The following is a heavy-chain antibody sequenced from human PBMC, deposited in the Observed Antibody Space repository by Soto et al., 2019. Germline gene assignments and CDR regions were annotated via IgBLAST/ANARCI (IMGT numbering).Heavy chain of an antibody. CDR3: AREDIVVVPASPSYYYYMDV. CDR2: IIPILGIA. V-gene: IGHV1-69*04. J-gene: IGHJ6*03. D-gene: IGHD2-2*01. Sequence: SVKVSCKASGGTFSSYTISWVRQAPGQGLEWMGRIIPILGIANYAQKFQGRVTITADKSTSTAYMELSSLRSEDTAVYYCAREDIVVVPASPSYYYYMDVWGKGTTVTVSS. CDR1: GGTFSSYT.